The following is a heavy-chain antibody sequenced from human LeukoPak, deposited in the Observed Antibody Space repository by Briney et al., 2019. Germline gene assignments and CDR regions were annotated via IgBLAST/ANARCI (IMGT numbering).Heavy chain of an antibody. D-gene: IGHD3-22*01. CDR3: TTSYCDSSGFRA. J-gene: IGHJ4*02. CDR1: GFSLNNAW. CDR2: IKSKTDGETI. Sequence: PGGSLRLSCAASGFSLNNAWMSWVRQAPGKGLEWVGRIKSKTDGETIDYAAPVRGRSTISRDDSKNMVYLVMNNLKTEDTAVYYCTTSYCDSSGFRAWGQGTLVTVSS. V-gene: IGHV3-15*01.